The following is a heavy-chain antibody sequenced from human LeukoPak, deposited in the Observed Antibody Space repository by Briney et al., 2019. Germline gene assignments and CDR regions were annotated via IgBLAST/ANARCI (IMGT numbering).Heavy chain of an antibody. CDR2: IYYSGST. CDR1: GGSISSHY. J-gene: IGHJ5*02. Sequence: SETLSLTCTVSGGSISSHYWSWIRQPPGKGLEWIGYIYYSGSTNHNPSLKSRVTISVDTSKNQFSLKLSSVTAADTAVYYCARDRGIAAAGIDPWGQGTLVTVSS. V-gene: IGHV4-59*11. D-gene: IGHD6-13*01. CDR3: ARDRGIAAAGIDP.